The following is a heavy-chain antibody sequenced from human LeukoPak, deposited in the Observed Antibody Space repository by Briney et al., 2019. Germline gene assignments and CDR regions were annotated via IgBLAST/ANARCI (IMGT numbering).Heavy chain of an antibody. CDR3: AVRGVTACLDP. CDR2: ISAYNGNT. Sequence: ASVKVSCKASGYTFTNYGFSWVRQAPGQGLEWMGWISAYNGNTNYAQKLQGRVTMTTDTSTSTAYMELRSLRSDDTAVYYCAVRGVTACLDPWGQGTLVTVSS. V-gene: IGHV1-18*01. CDR1: GYTFTNYG. D-gene: IGHD3-10*01. J-gene: IGHJ5*02.